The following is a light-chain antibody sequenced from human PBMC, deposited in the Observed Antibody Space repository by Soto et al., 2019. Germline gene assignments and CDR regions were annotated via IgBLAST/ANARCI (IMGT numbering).Light chain of an antibody. CDR3: QQYDKWPIT. J-gene: IGKJ5*01. V-gene: IGKV3-15*01. CDR1: QSVSSN. Sequence: EIVMTQSPATLSVSPGERVTLSCRASQSVSSNLAWYQQKPGQAPRLLIYGASTRATAIPARFSGSGSGTEFTLTISSLQSEDFAVYYCQQYDKWPITFGQGTRLE. CDR2: GAS.